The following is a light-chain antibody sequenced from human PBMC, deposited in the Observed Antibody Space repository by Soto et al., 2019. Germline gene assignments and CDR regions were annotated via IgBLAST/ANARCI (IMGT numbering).Light chain of an antibody. CDR2: EVT. Sequence: QSALTQPPSASGSPGQSVTISCTGTGSDVASYDYVSWYQQHPGKAPKLIIYEVTKRPSGVPDRFSASKSGTTASLTVSGLQAEDEADYYCSSYADTNNLVSGGGTKLTVL. CDR1: GSDVASYDY. V-gene: IGLV2-8*01. CDR3: SSYADTNNLV. J-gene: IGLJ2*01.